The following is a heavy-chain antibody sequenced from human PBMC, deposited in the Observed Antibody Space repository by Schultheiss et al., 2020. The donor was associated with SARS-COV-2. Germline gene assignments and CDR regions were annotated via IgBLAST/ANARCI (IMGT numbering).Heavy chain of an antibody. D-gene: IGHD6-19*01. CDR2: IKQDGSEK. J-gene: IGHJ4*02. V-gene: IGHV3-7*01. CDR1: GFTFSSYW. Sequence: GGSLRLSCAASGFTFSSYWMSWVRQAPGKGLEWVANIKQDGSEKYYVDSVKGRFTISRDNAKNSAYLQMNSLRAEDTAVYYCATKGRLAVAGSDNWGQGTLVTVSS. CDR3: ATKGRLAVAGSDN.